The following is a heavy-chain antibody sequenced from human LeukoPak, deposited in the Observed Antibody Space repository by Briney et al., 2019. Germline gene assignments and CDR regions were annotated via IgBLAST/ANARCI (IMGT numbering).Heavy chain of an antibody. CDR3: ARELRRQGFDY. D-gene: IGHD4-17*01. CDR1: GGSFSGYY. CDR2: IYHSGST. J-gene: IGHJ4*02. Sequence: PSETLSLTCAVYGGSFSGYYWSWIRQPPGKGLEWIGYIYHSGSTYYNPSLKSRVTISVDRSKNQFSLKLSSVTAADTAVYYCARELRRQGFDYWGQGTLVTVPS. V-gene: IGHV4-30-2*01.